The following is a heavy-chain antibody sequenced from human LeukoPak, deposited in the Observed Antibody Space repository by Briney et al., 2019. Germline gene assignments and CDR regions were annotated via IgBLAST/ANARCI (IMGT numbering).Heavy chain of an antibody. CDR3: ARGPNLVRGVIMPDSVGGMDV. Sequence: ASVKVSCKASGYTFTSYYMHWVRQAPGQGLEWMGWMNPNSGNTRYAQKVQGRITMTRDTSISTAYMELSSLRSEDTAVYYCARGPNLVRGVIMPDSVGGMDVWGQGTKVTVSS. J-gene: IGHJ6*02. V-gene: IGHV1-8*02. CDR1: GYTFTSYY. CDR2: MNPNSGNT. D-gene: IGHD3-10*01.